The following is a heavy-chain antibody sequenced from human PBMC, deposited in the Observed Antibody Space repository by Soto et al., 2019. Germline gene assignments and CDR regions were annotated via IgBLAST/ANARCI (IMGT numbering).Heavy chain of an antibody. Sequence: ASVKVSCKASGYTFTSYAMHWVRQAPGQRLEWMGWINAGNGNTKYSQKFQGRVTITRDTSASTAYMELSSLRSEDTAVYYCARDLPNYYDSSGYYNWFDPWGQGTLVTVSS. D-gene: IGHD3-22*01. CDR2: INAGNGNT. J-gene: IGHJ5*02. CDR3: ARDLPNYYDSSGYYNWFDP. V-gene: IGHV1-3*01. CDR1: GYTFTSYA.